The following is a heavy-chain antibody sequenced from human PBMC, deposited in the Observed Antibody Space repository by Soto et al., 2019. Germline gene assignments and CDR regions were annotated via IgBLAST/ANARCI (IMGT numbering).Heavy chain of an antibody. J-gene: IGHJ3*02. V-gene: IGHV4-59*08. CDR2: IYYSGST. CDR1: RGSTSRHN. CDR3: ARHIYTTHDAFDI. D-gene: IGHD4-4*01. Sequence: SETLSHSYTVSRGSTSRHNWSWIRQPPGKGLEWIGYIYYSGSTNYNPSLKSRVTISVDTSKNQFSLKLSSVTAADTAVYYCARHIYTTHDAFDIWGQGTMVT.